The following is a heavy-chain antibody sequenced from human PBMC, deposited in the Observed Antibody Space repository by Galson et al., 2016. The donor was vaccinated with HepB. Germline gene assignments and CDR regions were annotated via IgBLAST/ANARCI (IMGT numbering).Heavy chain of an antibody. V-gene: IGHV3-15*01. D-gene: IGHD3-10*01. CDR2: IKGKTDGGTT. CDR3: TTVPRPYGSGSQFDY. Sequence: SLRLSCAASGFTVISNYMTWVRQVPGKGLEWVGRIKGKTDGGTTDYAAPVKGRFTISRDDSKNTLYLQVNSLKTEDTAVYYCTTVPRPYGSGSQFDYWGQGTLVTVSS. J-gene: IGHJ4*02. CDR1: GFTVISNY.